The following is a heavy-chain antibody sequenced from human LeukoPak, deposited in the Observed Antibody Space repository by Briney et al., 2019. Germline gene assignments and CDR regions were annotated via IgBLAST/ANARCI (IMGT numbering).Heavy chain of an antibody. CDR3: ASREGELRYFDWLTPRD. CDR1: GGSISSYY. V-gene: IGHV4-59*01. J-gene: IGHJ4*02. CDR2: IYYSGST. D-gene: IGHD3-9*01. Sequence: SETLSLTCTVSGGSISSYYWSWIRQPPGKGLEWIGYIYYSGSTNYNPSLKSRVTISVDTSKNQFSLKLSSVTAADTAVYYCASREGELRYFDWLTPRDWGQGTLVTVSS.